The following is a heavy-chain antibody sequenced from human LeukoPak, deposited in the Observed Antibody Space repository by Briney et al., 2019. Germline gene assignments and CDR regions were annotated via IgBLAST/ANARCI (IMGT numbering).Heavy chain of an antibody. CDR1: GGSISSYY. J-gene: IGHJ3*01. CDR3: ATKTAISAFHV. Sequence: SETLSLTCTVSGGSISSYYWSWIRQPPGKGLEWIGYIYYRGSTNYNPSLKSRVTISVDTSKNQFSLKLSSVTAADTAVYYCATKTAISAFHVWGQGTMVTVSS. D-gene: IGHD1-1*01. CDR2: IYYRGST. V-gene: IGHV4-59*12.